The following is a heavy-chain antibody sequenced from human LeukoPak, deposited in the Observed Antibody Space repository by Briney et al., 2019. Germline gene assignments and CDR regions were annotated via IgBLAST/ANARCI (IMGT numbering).Heavy chain of an antibody. CDR2: ITSSSNTI. CDR1: GFTFNTYS. D-gene: IGHD1-26*01. J-gene: IGHJ4*02. V-gene: IGHV3-48*02. CDR3: ARNSVGAAKFDY. Sequence: GGSLRLSCAASGFTFNTYSMNWVRQAPGKGLEWVSYITSSSNTIYYADSVKGRFTVSRDNAKNSLYLQMNSLRDEDTAVYYCARNSVGAAKFDYWGQGTLVTVSP.